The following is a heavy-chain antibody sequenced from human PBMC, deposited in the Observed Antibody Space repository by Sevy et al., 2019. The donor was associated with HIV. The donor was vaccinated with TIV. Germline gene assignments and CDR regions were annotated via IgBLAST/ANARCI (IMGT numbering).Heavy chain of an antibody. CDR1: GFTVSSNY. D-gene: IGHD3-10*01. V-gene: IGHV3-23*01. J-gene: IGHJ4*02. Sequence: GGSLRLSCAASGFTVSSNYMSWVRQAPGKGLEWVSAISGSGGSTYYADSVKGRFTISRDNSKNTLYLQMNSLRAEDTAVYYCAKVTGVTMVRGVIIKGGYFDYWGQGTLVTVSS. CDR2: ISGSGGST. CDR3: AKVTGVTMVRGVIIKGGYFDY.